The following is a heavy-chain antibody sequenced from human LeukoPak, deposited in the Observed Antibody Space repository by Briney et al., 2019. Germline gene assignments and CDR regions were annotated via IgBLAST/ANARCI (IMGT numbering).Heavy chain of an antibody. V-gene: IGHV3-20*04. D-gene: IGHD4-17*01. CDR3: ARGHIDYALDC. J-gene: IGHJ4*02. Sequence: GGSLRLSCAASGFTFDDYGMSWVRQAPGKGLEWVSGINWNGSSTGYADSVKGRFTISRDNAKKSLDLQMNSLRAEDTALYYCARGHIDYALDCWGQGTLVTVSS. CDR1: GFTFDDYG. CDR2: INWNGSST.